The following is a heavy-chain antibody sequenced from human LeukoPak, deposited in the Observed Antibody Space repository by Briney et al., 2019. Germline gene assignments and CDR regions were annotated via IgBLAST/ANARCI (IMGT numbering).Heavy chain of an antibody. Sequence: ASVKISCKASGYIFSNFHVNWVRQASGQGLEWVGWVSPKTGDRGYALKFQGRVTMTSDTSEATVYLEVHSLTSEDTAVYYCARTPPKGDIDTWGQGTMVTVSS. CDR2: VSPKTGDR. J-gene: IGHJ5*02. CDR3: ARTPPKGDIDT. D-gene: IGHD2-21*02. CDR1: GYIFSNFH. V-gene: IGHV1-8*01.